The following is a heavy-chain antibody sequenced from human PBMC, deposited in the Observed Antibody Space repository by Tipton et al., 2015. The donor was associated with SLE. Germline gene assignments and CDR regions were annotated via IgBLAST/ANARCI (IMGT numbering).Heavy chain of an antibody. Sequence: LSLTCTVSGGSISSGSYYWSWIRQPAGKGLEWIGRIYTSGSTNYNPSLKSRVTISVDTSKNQFSLKLSSVTAADTAVYYCARYRAAGYFDYWGQGTLVTVSS. D-gene: IGHD6-13*01. CDR2: IYTSGST. J-gene: IGHJ4*02. CDR1: GGSISSGSYY. CDR3: ARYRAAGYFDY. V-gene: IGHV4-61*02.